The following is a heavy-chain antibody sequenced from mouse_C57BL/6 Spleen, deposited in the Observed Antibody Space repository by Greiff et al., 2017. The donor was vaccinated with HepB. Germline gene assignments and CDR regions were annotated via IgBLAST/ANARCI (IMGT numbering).Heavy chain of an antibody. CDR1: GYTFTDYY. CDR3: DWGLYFDV. D-gene: IGHD3-3*01. Sequence: EVQLQQSGPELVKPGASVKISCKASGYTFTDYYMNWVKQSHGKSLEWIGDINPNNGGTSYNQKFKGKATLTVDKSSSTAYMELRSLTSEDSAVYYCDWGLYFDVWGTGTTVTVSS. V-gene: IGHV1-26*01. J-gene: IGHJ1*03. CDR2: INPNNGGT.